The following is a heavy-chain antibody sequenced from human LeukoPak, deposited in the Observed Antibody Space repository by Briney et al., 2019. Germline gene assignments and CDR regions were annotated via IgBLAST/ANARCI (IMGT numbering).Heavy chain of an antibody. V-gene: IGHV4-30-4*08. CDR2: IYYSGST. CDR3: ARSNYDILTGPPFDY. J-gene: IGHJ4*02. Sequence: PSETLSLTCTVSGGSISSGDYYWSWIRLPPGKGLEWIGYIYYSGSTYYNPSLKSRVTISVDTSKNQFSLKLSSVTAADTAVYYCARSNYDILTGPPFDYWGQGTLVTVSS. D-gene: IGHD3-9*01. CDR1: GGSISSGDYY.